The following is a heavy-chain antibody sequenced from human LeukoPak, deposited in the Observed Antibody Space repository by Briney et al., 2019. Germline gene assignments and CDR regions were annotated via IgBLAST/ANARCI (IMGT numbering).Heavy chain of an antibody. CDR2: IRYDGSIR. V-gene: IGHV3-30*02. D-gene: IGHD5-12*01. CDR3: AKDRSGYGPGY. CDR1: GFTFSTYG. Sequence: GGSLRLSCAASGFTFSTYGMHWVRQAPGNGLEWVAFIRYDGSIRYYADSVKGRFTISRDNSQNTLYLQMNSLRPEGTGVYYCAKDRSGYGPGYWGQGTLVTVSS. J-gene: IGHJ4*02.